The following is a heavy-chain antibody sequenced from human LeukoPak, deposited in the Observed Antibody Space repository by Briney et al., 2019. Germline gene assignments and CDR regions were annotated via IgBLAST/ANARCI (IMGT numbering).Heavy chain of an antibody. D-gene: IGHD3-16*01. CDR3: AKDLEHEIMITFGGSGDY. J-gene: IGHJ4*02. CDR2: ISGSGGST. V-gene: IGHV3-23*01. CDR1: GFTFSSYA. Sequence: PGGSLRLSCAASGFTFSSYATSWVRQAPGKGLEWVSAISGSGGSTYYADSVKGRFTISRDNSKNTLYLQMNSLRAEDTAVYYCAKDLEHEIMITFGGSGDYWGQGTLVTVSS.